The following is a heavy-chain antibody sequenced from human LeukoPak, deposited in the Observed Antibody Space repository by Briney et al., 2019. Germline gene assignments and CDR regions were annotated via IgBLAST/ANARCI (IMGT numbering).Heavy chain of an antibody. CDR2: IGGRGGST. Sequence: GGSLRLSCAVSGFRFSEYTMTWVRQAPGKGPEWVSAIGGRGGSTYYADSLGGRFTISRDNSKDMVYLQMNSLKVEDTATYYCGKEGGAWGQGTKVTVSS. D-gene: IGHD3-16*01. J-gene: IGHJ5*02. CDR1: GFRFSEYT. CDR3: GKEGGA. V-gene: IGHV3-23*01.